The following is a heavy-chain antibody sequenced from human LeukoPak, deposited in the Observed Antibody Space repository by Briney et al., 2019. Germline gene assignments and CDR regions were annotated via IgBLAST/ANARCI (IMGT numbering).Heavy chain of an antibody. Sequence: ASVTVSCQASGYTFTSYGISWVRQPPGQGLEWMGWISAYNGNTNYAQKLQGRVTMTTDTSTSTAYMERRSLRSDDTAVYYCARDAPRSGSIARFDYWGQGTLVTVSS. D-gene: IGHD3-3*01. CDR2: ISAYNGNT. CDR1: GYTFTSYG. V-gene: IGHV1-18*01. CDR3: ARDAPRSGSIARFDY. J-gene: IGHJ4*02.